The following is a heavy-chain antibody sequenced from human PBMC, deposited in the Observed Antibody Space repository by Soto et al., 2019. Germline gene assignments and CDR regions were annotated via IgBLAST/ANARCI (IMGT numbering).Heavy chain of an antibody. Sequence: QVQLVESGGGVVQPGRSLRLFCAASGFMFSSYGIHWVRQAPGRGLEWVAVISYGGTYKYYADSVKGRFTLSRDNSENTVSLQMNSLRPEDTAVYYCAKQYTDLVIGAFDVWGPGAMVTVSS. J-gene: IGHJ3*01. D-gene: IGHD2-2*01. CDR2: ISYGGTYK. CDR1: GFMFSSYG. V-gene: IGHV3-30*18. CDR3: AKQYTDLVIGAFDV.